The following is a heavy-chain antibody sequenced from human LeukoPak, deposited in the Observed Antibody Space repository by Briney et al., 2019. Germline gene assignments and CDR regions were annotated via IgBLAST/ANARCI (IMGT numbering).Heavy chain of an antibody. D-gene: IGHD6-6*01. CDR2: IKQDGSEK. Sequence: GGSLRLSCAASGFTFSRNAMHWVRQAPGKGLEWVANIKQDGSEKYYVDSVKGRFTISRDNAKNSLYLQMNSLRAEDTAVYYCARDYIAALGYWGQGTLVTVSS. CDR3: ARDYIAALGY. V-gene: IGHV3-7*01. CDR1: GFTFSRNA. J-gene: IGHJ4*02.